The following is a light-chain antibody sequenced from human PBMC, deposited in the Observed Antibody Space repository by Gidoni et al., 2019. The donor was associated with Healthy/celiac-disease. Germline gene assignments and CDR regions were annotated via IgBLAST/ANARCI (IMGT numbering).Light chain of an antibody. J-gene: IGLJ3*02. CDR3: LLYYGGFWV. CDR2: STS. Sequence: QTVVTQAPSLTVSPGWTVTLSCASSTGAVTSGYYPNWFQQKPGQAPRALIYSTSNKPSWTPARFSGSLPGGKAALTLSGVQPEDEAEYYCLLYYGGFWVFGGGTKLTVL. CDR1: TGAVTSGYY. V-gene: IGLV7-43*01.